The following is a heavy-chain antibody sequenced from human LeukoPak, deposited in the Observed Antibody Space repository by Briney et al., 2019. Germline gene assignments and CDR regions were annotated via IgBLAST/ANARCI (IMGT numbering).Heavy chain of an antibody. V-gene: IGHV4-39*02. CDR2: MFSGGST. Sequence: SETLSLTCTVSGGSISSSSYYWGWIRQPPGKGLEWIGSMFSGGSTYYNPSLKSRVTISVDTSKNHFSLKLRSVTAADTAVYYCARARSGIAGFDPWGQGTLVTVSS. CDR1: GGSISSSSYY. CDR3: ARARSGIAGFDP. D-gene: IGHD6-13*01. J-gene: IGHJ5*02.